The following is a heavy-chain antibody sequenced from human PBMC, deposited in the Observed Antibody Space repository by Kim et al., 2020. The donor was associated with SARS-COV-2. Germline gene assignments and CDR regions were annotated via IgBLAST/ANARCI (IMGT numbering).Heavy chain of an antibody. Sequence: GASLQISCKGSGFSFTTYWIGWVRQMPGKGLEWMGIIYPDDSDTRYSPSFQGQVTFSADKSITTAYLKWTSLKASDTAIYYCARRETVAHGKIWAFYYWGQGTLVTVSS. CDR2: IYPDDSDT. V-gene: IGHV5-51*01. CDR3: ARRETVAHGKIWAFYY. J-gene: IGHJ4*02. CDR1: GFSFTTYW. D-gene: IGHD1-26*01.